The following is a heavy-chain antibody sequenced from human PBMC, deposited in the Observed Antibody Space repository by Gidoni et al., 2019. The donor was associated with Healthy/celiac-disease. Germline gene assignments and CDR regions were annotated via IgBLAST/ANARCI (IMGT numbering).Heavy chain of an antibody. CDR3: ASRITGPWDI. Sequence: QLHLQESRPGLVKPSETLSLPCPVSGGSISSSSYYWGWIRQPPGKGLEWIGSIYYSGSTYYNPSLKSRVTRSVDTSKNQFSLKLSSVTAADTAVYYCASRITGPWDIWGQGTMVTVSS. J-gene: IGHJ3*02. CDR2: IYYSGST. V-gene: IGHV4-39*07. CDR1: GGSISSSSYY. D-gene: IGHD1-20*01.